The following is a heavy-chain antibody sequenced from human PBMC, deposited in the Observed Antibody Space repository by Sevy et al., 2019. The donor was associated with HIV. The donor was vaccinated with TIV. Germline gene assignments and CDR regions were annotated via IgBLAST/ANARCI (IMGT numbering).Heavy chain of an antibody. CDR3: GNTDIVVVPAAPGGHYAFDI. D-gene: IGHD2-2*01. CDR2: ISGSGGST. V-gene: IGHV3-23*01. Sequence: GGSLRLSCAASGFTFSSYAMSWVRQAPGKGLEWVSAISGSGGSTYYADSVKGRFTISRDNSKNTQYLQRISLRAEDTAVYYCGNTDIVVVPAAPGGHYAFDIWGQGTMVTVSS. J-gene: IGHJ3*02. CDR1: GFTFSSYA.